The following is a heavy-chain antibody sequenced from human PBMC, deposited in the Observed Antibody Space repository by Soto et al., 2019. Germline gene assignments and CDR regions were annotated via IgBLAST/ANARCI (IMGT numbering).Heavy chain of an antibody. J-gene: IGHJ1*01. V-gene: IGHV3-30*18. CDR1: GFTFSSYG. Sequence: QVQLVESGGGVVQPGRSLRLSCAASGFTFSSYGMHWVRQAPGKGLEWVAVISYDGSNKYYADSVKGRFTISRDNSKNTLYLQMNSLRAEDTAVYYCAKPPDSDYGDYPVDEYFQHWGQGTLVTVSS. CDR3: AKPPDSDYGDYPVDEYFQH. CDR2: ISYDGSNK. D-gene: IGHD4-17*01.